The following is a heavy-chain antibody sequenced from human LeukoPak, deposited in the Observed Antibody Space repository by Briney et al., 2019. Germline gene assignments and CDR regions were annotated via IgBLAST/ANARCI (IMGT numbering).Heavy chain of an antibody. CDR3: ARHRSDGTYPLDY. D-gene: IGHD1-26*01. CDR2: IYYSGST. V-gene: IGHV4-39*01. Sequence: SETLSLICTVSGGSISSSDYYWGWIRQPPGRGLEWIGTIYYSGSTSYNPSLKSRVSMAVDTSKNQFSLKLTSVTAADTAVYYCARHRSDGTYPLDYWGQGALVTVSS. J-gene: IGHJ4*02. CDR1: GGSISSSDYY.